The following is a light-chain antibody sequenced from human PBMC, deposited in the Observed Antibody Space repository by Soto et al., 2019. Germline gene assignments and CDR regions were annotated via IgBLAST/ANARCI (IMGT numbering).Light chain of an antibody. CDR1: QSISSW. Sequence: DIQMTQSPSTLFSSLGDRVTITCRASQSISSWLAWYQQKPGKAPKVLIYDASSLESGVPSRFSGGGSGTEFTLTISSLQPDDFATYYRQQYNTYSWTFGQGTKVDIK. J-gene: IGKJ1*01. CDR3: QQYNTYSWT. CDR2: DAS. V-gene: IGKV1-5*01.